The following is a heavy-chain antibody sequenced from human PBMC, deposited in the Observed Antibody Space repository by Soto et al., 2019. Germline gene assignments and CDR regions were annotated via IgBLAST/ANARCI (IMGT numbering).Heavy chain of an antibody. CDR1: GGSFSGCY. V-gene: IGHV4-34*01. D-gene: IGHD3-10*01. CDR3: ARERGLLLWFGEYNWFDP. CDR2: INHSGST. J-gene: IGHJ5*02. Sequence: QVQLQQWGAGLLKPSETLSLTCAVYGGSFSGCYWSWIRQPPGKGMEWIGEINHSGSTNYNPSLKSRVTISVDTSKNQFSLKLSSVTAADTAVYYCARERGLLLWFGEYNWFDPWGQGTLVTVSS.